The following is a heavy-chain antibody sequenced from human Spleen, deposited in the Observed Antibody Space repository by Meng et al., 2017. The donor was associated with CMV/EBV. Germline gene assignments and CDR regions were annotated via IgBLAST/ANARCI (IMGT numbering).Heavy chain of an antibody. D-gene: IGHD7-27*01. CDR3: ARDLGGAGEYYFDY. V-gene: IGHV3-21*01. CDR2: ISSSSSYI. J-gene: IGHJ4*02. Sequence: GGSLRLSCAASGFTFSSYSMNWVRQAPGKGLEWVSSISSSSSYIYYADSVKGRFTTSRDNAKNSLYLQMNSLRAEDTAVYYCARDLGGAGEYYFDYWGQGTLVTVSS. CDR1: GFTFSSYS.